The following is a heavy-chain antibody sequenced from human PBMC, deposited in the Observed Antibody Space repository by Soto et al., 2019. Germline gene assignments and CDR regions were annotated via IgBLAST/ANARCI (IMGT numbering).Heavy chain of an antibody. CDR3: AGTDRGEDQLPQNDYYYYYMDV. D-gene: IGHD2-2*01. CDR1: GGSFSGYY. Sequence: ASETLSLTCAVYGGSFSGYYWSWIRQPPGKGLEWIGEINHSGSTNYNPSHKSRVTISEDTSKNQFSLKMSSVTAADTAVYYCAGTDRGEDQLPQNDYYYYYMDVWGKGTTVTVSS. J-gene: IGHJ6*03. CDR2: INHSGST. V-gene: IGHV4-34*01.